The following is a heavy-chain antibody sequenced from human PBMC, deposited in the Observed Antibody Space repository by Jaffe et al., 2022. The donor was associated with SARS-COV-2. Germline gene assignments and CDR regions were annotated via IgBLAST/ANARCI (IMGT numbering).Heavy chain of an antibody. Sequence: EVQLVQSGAEVKKPGESLRISCKGSGYSFTSYWISWVRQMPGKGLEWMGRIDPSDSYTNYSPSFQGHVTISADKSISTAYLQWSSLKASDTAMYYCARRVPKPPFMGYYYGMDVWGQGTTVTVSS. J-gene: IGHJ6*02. CDR1: GYSFTSYW. CDR3: ARRVPKPPFMGYYYGMDV. D-gene: IGHD1-1*01. V-gene: IGHV5-10-1*03. CDR2: IDPSDSYT.